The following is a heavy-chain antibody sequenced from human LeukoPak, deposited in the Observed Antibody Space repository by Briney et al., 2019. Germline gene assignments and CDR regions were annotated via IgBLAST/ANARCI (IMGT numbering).Heavy chain of an antibody. CDR2: ISAYNGNT. Sequence: GASVKVSCKASGYTFTSYGISWVRQAPGQGLEWMGWISAYNGNTNYAQKLQGRVTMTTDTSTSTAYMELRSLRSDDTAVYYCARVAMVSTYNWFDPWGQGTLVTVSS. D-gene: IGHD2-8*01. V-gene: IGHV1-18*01. CDR3: ARVAMVSTYNWFDP. J-gene: IGHJ5*02. CDR1: GYTFTSYG.